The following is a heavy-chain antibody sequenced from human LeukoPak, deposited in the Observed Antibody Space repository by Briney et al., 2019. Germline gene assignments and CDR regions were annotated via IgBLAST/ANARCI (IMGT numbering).Heavy chain of an antibody. CDR2: ISYDGSNK. CDR1: GFTFSSYA. Sequence: GGSLRLSCAASGFTFSSYAMHWVRQAPCKGLEGVAVISYDGSNKYYADSVKGRFTISRDNSKNTLYLQMNSLRAEDTAVYYCARGPYGDRASGGFTYFDYWGQGTLVTVSS. V-gene: IGHV3-30-3*01. CDR3: ARGPYGDRASGGFTYFDY. J-gene: IGHJ4*02. D-gene: IGHD4-17*01.